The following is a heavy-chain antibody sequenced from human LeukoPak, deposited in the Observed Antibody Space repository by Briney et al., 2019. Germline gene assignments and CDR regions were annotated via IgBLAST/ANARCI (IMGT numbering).Heavy chain of an antibody. CDR3: ARATPMYSSGWTFAY. D-gene: IGHD6-19*01. CDR1: GFTFSSYG. Sequence: GGSLRLSCAASGFTFSSYGMHWVRQAPGKGLEWVAVIWYDGSNKYYADSVKGRFTISRDNSKNTLYLQMNSLRAEDTAVYYCARATPMYSSGWTFAYWGQGTLVTVSS. V-gene: IGHV3-33*01. CDR2: IWYDGSNK. J-gene: IGHJ4*02.